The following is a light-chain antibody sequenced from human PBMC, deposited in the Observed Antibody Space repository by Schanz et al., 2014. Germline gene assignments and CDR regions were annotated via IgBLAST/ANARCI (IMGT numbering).Light chain of an antibody. CDR3: CAYGGHYSWV. J-gene: IGLJ3*02. CDR1: SSDVGGSIF. CDR2: DVS. V-gene: IGLV2-11*01. Sequence: QSVLTQPASVSGSPGQSITISCTGTSSDVGGSIFVSWYQHHPGKAPRLLIYDVSQRPSGVPDRFSGSRSGNTASLTISGLQAEDETDYYCCAYGGHYSWVFGGGTKLTVL.